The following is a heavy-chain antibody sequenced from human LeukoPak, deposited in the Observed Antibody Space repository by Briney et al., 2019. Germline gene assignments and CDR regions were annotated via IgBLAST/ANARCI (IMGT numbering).Heavy chain of an antibody. V-gene: IGHV3-33*01. CDR2: IWYDGSEK. J-gene: IGHJ6*04. D-gene: IGHD5-12*01. CDR3: ARRSGYSMDV. Sequence: GGSLRLSCAASGFTFGNYDMRWVRQAPGKGLEWVASIWYDGSEKSYADSVKGRLILSRDNSKNTVFLQMNSLRVEDTALYYCARRSGYSMDVWGEGTTVTVSS. CDR1: GFTFGNYD.